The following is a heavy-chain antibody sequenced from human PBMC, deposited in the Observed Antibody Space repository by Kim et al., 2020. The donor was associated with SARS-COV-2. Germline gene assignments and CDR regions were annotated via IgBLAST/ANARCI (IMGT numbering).Heavy chain of an antibody. Sequence: DSLKGRFTLPRNNAKNSLYLQMNSLRADDTAVYYCARVSLGSSSWYYFDYWGQGTLVTVSS. J-gene: IGHJ4*02. V-gene: IGHV3-11*01. D-gene: IGHD6-13*01. CDR3: ARVSLGSSSWYYFDY.